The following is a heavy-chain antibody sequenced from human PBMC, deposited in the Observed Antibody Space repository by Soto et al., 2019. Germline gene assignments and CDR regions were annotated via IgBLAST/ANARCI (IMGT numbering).Heavy chain of an antibody. V-gene: IGHV5-51*01. CDR2: IYPGDSDT. Sequence: GESLKISCKGSGYSFTSYWIGWVRQMPGKGLEWMGIIYPGDSDTRYSPSFQGQVTISADKSISTAYLQWSSLKASDTAMYYCARHIRRYCSSTSCPLYGMDVWGQGTTATVSS. CDR1: GYSFTSYW. J-gene: IGHJ6*02. D-gene: IGHD2-2*01. CDR3: ARHIRRYCSSTSCPLYGMDV.